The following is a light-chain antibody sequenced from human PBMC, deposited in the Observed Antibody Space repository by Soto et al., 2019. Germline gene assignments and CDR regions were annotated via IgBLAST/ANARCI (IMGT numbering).Light chain of an antibody. V-gene: IGKV3-20*01. CDR3: QQYGGSPPYT. J-gene: IGKJ2*01. CDR1: QSVSSSY. Sequence: EIVLTQSPGTLSLSPGERATRSCRASQSVSSSYLAWYQRKPGQAPRLLIYGASSRATGIPDRFSGSGSGTDFTLTISTLEPEDFAVYHCQQYGGSPPYTFGQGTKLEIK. CDR2: GAS.